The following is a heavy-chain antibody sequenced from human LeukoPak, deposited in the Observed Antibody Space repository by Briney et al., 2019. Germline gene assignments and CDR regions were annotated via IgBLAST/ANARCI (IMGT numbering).Heavy chain of an antibody. Sequence: SETLSLTCIVSGGSISSNYWSWIRQPPGKGLEWIGHIYYSGSTSYNPSLKSRVTLSVDTSKKQFSLKLSSVTAADTAVYYCAKSDYYASGLDYWGQGTLVTVSS. CDR1: GGSISSNY. D-gene: IGHD3-10*01. V-gene: IGHV4-59*08. CDR2: IYYSGST. J-gene: IGHJ4*02. CDR3: AKSDYYASGLDY.